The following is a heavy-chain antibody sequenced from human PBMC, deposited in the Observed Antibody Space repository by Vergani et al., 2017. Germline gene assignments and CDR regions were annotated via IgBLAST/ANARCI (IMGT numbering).Heavy chain of an antibody. CDR3: ARENTGIAARPNLHYYYYYMDV. Sequence: QVQLVESGGGVVQPGRSLRLSCAASGFTFSSYAMHWVRQAPGKGLEWVAVISYDGSNKYYADSVKGRFTIPRDNSKITLYLQMNSLRAEDTAVYYCARENTGIAARPNLHYYYYYMDVWGKGTTVTVSS. CDR1: GFTFSSYA. D-gene: IGHD6-6*01. CDR2: ISYDGSNK. V-gene: IGHV3-30-3*01. J-gene: IGHJ6*03.